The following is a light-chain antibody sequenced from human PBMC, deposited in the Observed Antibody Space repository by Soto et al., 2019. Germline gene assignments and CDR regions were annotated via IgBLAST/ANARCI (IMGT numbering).Light chain of an antibody. CDR3: QHYNTYSNA. CDR2: DGS. J-gene: IGKJ3*01. CDR1: QSVSYW. V-gene: IGKV1-5*01. Sequence: DIHLTQSPSTLSTSVGARVTITCRASQSVSYWLAWYQQKPGKAPNLLIYDGSTLASGVPPRFSGGGFGTEFTLNISRLQPDDSAMYYCQHYNTYSNAFGPGTRVEIK.